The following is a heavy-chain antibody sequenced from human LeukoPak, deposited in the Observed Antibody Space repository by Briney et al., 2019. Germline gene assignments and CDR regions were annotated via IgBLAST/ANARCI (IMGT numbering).Heavy chain of an antibody. CDR1: GFTFSSYG. J-gene: IGHJ4*02. D-gene: IGHD2-2*01. CDR2: IRYDGSEK. Sequence: PGGSLRLSCAASGFTFSSYGMHWVRQAPGKGLEWVAFIRYDGSEKYYADSVKGRFTISRDNSENTVYLQMNSLRAEDTSVYYVSSSTGGYWGQGTLVTVST. CDR3: SSSTGGY. V-gene: IGHV3-30*02.